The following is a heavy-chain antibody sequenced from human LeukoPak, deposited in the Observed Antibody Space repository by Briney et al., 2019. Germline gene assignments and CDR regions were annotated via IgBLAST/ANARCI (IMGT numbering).Heavy chain of an antibody. J-gene: IGHJ4*02. D-gene: IGHD3-10*01. V-gene: IGHV5-51*01. Sequence: GESLKISCKGSGYSFSTYWIGWVRQMPGKGLEWMGIIYPGDSDTRYSPSFQGQVTISADKSISTAYLQWSSLKASDTAMYYCARAYYYGSGSYYFPGYWGLGTLVTVSS. CDR2: IYPGDSDT. CDR3: ARAYYYGSGSYYFPGY. CDR1: GYSFSTYW.